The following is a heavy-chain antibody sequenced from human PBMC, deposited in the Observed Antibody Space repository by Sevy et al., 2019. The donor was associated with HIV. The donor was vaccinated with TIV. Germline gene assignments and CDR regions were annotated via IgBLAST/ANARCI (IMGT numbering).Heavy chain of an antibody. V-gene: IGHV3-33*01. Sequence: GGSLRLSCAATGFTFSNYAMHWVRQAPGKGLEWVAIIWSDGAYQYHGDSVKGRFTISRDNSKNTLYLQMNNVRVEDTAVYYCARGGYYYDNAAYYALDSCGQGTLVTVSS. D-gene: IGHD3-22*01. CDR3: ARGGYYYDNAAYYALDS. J-gene: IGHJ4*02. CDR2: IWSDGAYQ. CDR1: GFTFSNYA.